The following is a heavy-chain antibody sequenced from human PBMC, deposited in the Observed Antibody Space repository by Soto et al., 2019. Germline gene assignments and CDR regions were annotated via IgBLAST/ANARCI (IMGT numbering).Heavy chain of an antibody. Sequence: GGSLRLSCAASGFTFSSYGMHWVRQAPGKGLEWVAVIWYDGSNKYYVDSVKGRFTISRDNSKNTLYLQMNSLRAEDTAVYYCAREKVNDFWSGFGYWGQGTLVTVSS. V-gene: IGHV3-33*01. CDR2: IWYDGSNK. J-gene: IGHJ4*02. CDR1: GFTFSSYG. D-gene: IGHD3-3*01. CDR3: AREKVNDFWSGFGY.